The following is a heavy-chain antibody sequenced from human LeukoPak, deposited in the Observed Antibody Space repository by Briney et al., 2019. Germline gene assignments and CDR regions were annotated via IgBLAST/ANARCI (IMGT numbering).Heavy chain of an antibody. CDR1: GFTFSSYA. J-gene: IGHJ4*02. CDR3: AKSPGLGPLYSSSWYWGY. D-gene: IGHD6-13*01. CDR2: ISGSGGST. V-gene: IGHV3-23*01. Sequence: GGSLGLSCAASGFTFSSYAMSWVRQAPGKGLEWVSAISGSGGSTYYADSVKGRFTISRDNSKNTLYLQMNSLRAEDTAVYYCAKSPGLGPLYSSSWYWGYWGQGTLVTVSS.